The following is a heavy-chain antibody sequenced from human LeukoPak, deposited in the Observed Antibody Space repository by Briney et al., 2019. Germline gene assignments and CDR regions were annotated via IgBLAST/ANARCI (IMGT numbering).Heavy chain of an antibody. Sequence: ASVKVSCKASGYTFTSYYMHWVRQAPGQGLEWMGKINPSGGSTSYAQKFQGRVTMTRDMSTSTAYMELSSLRSEDTAVYYCARESAYAVGDFWGRGTLVTVSS. J-gene: IGHJ4*02. CDR1: GYTFTSYY. V-gene: IGHV1-46*01. CDR2: INPSGGST. CDR3: ARESAYAVGDF. D-gene: IGHD3-3*01.